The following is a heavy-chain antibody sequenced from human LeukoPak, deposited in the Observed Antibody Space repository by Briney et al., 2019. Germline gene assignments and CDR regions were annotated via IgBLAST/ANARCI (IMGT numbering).Heavy chain of an antibody. CDR2: INPNSGGT. V-gene: IGHV1-2*02. J-gene: IGHJ3*02. CDR3: ATATPVGAGDAFDI. Sequence: ASVKVSCKASGGTFSSYAISWVRQAPGQGLEWMGWINPNSGGTNYAQKFQGRVTMTRDTSISTAYMELSRLRSDDTAVYYCATATPVGAGDAFDIWGQGTMVTVSS. CDR1: GGTFSSYA. D-gene: IGHD1-26*01.